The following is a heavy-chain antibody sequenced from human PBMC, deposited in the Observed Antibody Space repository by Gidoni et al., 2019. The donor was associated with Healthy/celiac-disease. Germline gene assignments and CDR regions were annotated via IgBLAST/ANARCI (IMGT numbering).Heavy chain of an antibody. J-gene: IGHJ4*02. Sequence: QLQLQESGPGLVKPSAPLSLTCTVSGGSISSSRYYWGWIRQPPGKGLEWIGSIYYSGSTYYNPSLKSRVTISVDTSKNQFSLKLSSVTAADTAVYYCARLNSFTGFDYWGQGTLVTVSS. CDR1: GGSISSSRYY. CDR2: IYYSGST. V-gene: IGHV4-39*01. CDR3: ARLNSFTGFDY.